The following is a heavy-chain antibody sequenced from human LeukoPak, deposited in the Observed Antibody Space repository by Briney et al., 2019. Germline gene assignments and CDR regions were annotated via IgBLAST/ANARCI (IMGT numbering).Heavy chain of an antibody. D-gene: IGHD3-3*01. CDR1: GYTFTRYY. J-gene: IGHJ5*02. CDR2: INHSCCCE. CDR3: ARDRTYYDFWSGYYEVKPQNWFDP. Sequence: ASVKVSCKASGYTFTRYYLHWVRQAPAQGLEWVGVINHSCCCESYAQKFQGRVTMTRDTSTSTVYMELSSLRSEDTAVYYCARDRTYYDFWSGYYEVKPQNWFDPWGQGTLVTVSS. V-gene: IGHV1-46*01.